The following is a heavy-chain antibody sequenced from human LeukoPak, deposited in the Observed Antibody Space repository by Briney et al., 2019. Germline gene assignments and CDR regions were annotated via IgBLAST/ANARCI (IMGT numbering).Heavy chain of an antibody. Sequence: GGSLRLSCAASGFTFSIYWMSWVRQAPGKGLEWVANIKQDGSEKYYVDSVKGRFTISRDNAKNSLYLQMNSLRAEDTAVYYCARDITGGYYGMDVWGQGTTVTVSS. CDR3: ARDITGGYYGMDV. D-gene: IGHD1-20*01. CDR1: GFTFSIYW. J-gene: IGHJ6*02. CDR2: IKQDGSEK. V-gene: IGHV3-7*01.